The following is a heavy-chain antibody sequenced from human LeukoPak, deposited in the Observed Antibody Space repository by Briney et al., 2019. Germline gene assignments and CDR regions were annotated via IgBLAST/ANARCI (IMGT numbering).Heavy chain of an antibody. CDR1: GFTFSSYW. CDR2: ISSSGSTI. CDR3: ARDTAESDYYFYYYMDV. Sequence: GGSLRLSCAASGFTFSSYWMSWIRQAPGKGLEWVSYISSSGSTIYYADSVKGRFTISRDNAKNSLYLQMNSLRAEDTAVYYRARDTAESDYYFYYYMDVWGKGTTVTVSS. V-gene: IGHV3-11*04. D-gene: IGHD5-18*01. J-gene: IGHJ6*03.